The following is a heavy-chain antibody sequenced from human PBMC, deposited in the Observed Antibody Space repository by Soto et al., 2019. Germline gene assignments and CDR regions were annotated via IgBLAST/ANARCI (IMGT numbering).Heavy chain of an antibody. Sequence: QAQLVESGGGVVQPGRSLRLSCAASGFTFSSYGMHWVRQAPGTGLEWVAGISYDGGLQHYADSVKGRFTISRDNSKNMVLLQMNSLRAEDTAVYYCVSDRGYGHASVPYSWGQGTLVSVSS. J-gene: IGHJ4*02. CDR3: VSDRGYGHASVPYS. CDR1: GFTFSSYG. CDR2: ISYDGGLQ. D-gene: IGHD5-18*01. V-gene: IGHV3-30*03.